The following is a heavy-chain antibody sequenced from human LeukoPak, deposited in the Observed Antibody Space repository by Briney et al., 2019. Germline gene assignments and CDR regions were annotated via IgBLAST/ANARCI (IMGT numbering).Heavy chain of an antibody. J-gene: IGHJ4*02. D-gene: IGHD6-19*01. Sequence: PSETLSLTCAVYGGSFSGYYWSWIRQPPGKGLEWIGEINHSGSTNYNPSLKSRVTISVDTSKNQFSLKLSSVTAADTAVYYCARDRGLVVAGKAFDYWGQGTLVTVSS. CDR3: ARDRGLVVAGKAFDY. V-gene: IGHV4-34*01. CDR1: GGSFSGYY. CDR2: INHSGST.